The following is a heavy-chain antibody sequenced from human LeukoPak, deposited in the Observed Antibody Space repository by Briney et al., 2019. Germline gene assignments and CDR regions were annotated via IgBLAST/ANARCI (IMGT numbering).Heavy chain of an antibody. CDR1: GGSFSGYY. D-gene: IGHD6-13*01. CDR2: INHSGST. CDR3: ARGSSSLRHYFDY. Sequence: SETLSLTCAVYGGSFSGYYWSWIRQPPGKGLEWIGEINHSGSTNYNPSLKSRVTISVDTSKNQFSLKLSSVAAADTAVYYCARGSSSLRHYFDYWGQGTLVTVSS. V-gene: IGHV4-34*01. J-gene: IGHJ4*02.